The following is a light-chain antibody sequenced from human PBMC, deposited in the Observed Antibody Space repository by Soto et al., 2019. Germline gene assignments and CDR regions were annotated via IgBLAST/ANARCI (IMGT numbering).Light chain of an antibody. CDR1: QSVSRN. V-gene: IGKV3-15*01. J-gene: IGKJ4*01. Sequence: EIVMTQSPATLSVSPGERATLSCRASQSVSRNLAWYQQKPGQPPRLLIYGASTRATGIPARFSGSGSGTEFTLTISSLQSEDFAVYYCQQYNNWTLTFGGGTKVEIK. CDR2: GAS. CDR3: QQYNNWTLT.